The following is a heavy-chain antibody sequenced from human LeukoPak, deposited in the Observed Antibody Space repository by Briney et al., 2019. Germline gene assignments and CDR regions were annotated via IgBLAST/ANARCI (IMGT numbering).Heavy chain of an antibody. V-gene: IGHV3-30*18. CDR1: GFTFSSYG. J-gene: IGHJ5*02. D-gene: IGHD2-15*01. Sequence: QTGGSLRLSCAASGFTFSSYGMHWVRQAPGKGLEWVAVISYDGSNKYYADSVKGRFTISRDNSKNTLYLQMNSLGAEDTAVYYCAKDRISEETYNWFDPWGQGTLVTVSS. CDR3: AKDRISEETYNWFDP. CDR2: ISYDGSNK.